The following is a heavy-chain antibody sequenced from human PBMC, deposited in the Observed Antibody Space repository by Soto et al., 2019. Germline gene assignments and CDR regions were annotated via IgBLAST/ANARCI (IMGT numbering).Heavy chain of an antibody. Sequence: EVQLVESGGGLVKPGGSLRLSCAASGFTFSSYSMNWVRQAPGKGLEWVSSISSSSSYIYYADSVKGRFTISRDNAKNSLYLQMNSLRAEDTAVYYCARDINSGYDAMDVWGQGTTVTVSS. D-gene: IGHD1-26*01. J-gene: IGHJ6*02. CDR1: GFTFSSYS. V-gene: IGHV3-21*01. CDR3: ARDINSGYDAMDV. CDR2: ISSSSSYI.